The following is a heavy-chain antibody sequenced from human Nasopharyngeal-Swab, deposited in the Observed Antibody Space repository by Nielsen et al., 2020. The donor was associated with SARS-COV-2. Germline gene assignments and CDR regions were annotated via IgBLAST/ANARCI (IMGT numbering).Heavy chain of an antibody. D-gene: IGHD1-26*01. Sequence: GGSLRLSCAASGFTFSSYGMHWVRQAPGKGLEWVAVIWYDGSNKYYADSVKGRFPISRDNSKNTLYLQINSLRAEDTAVYYCARDFMVGATTGDFQHWGQGTLVTVSS. CDR2: IWYDGSNK. CDR1: GFTFSSYG. J-gene: IGHJ1*01. CDR3: ARDFMVGATTGDFQH. V-gene: IGHV3-33*01.